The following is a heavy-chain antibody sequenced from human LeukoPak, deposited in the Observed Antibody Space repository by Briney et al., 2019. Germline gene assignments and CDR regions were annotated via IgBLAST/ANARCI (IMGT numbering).Heavy chain of an antibody. J-gene: IGHJ4*02. Sequence: ASVKVSCKASGGTFSSYAISWVRQAPGQGLEWMGIINPSGGSTSYAQKFQGRVTMTRDTSTSTVYMELSSLRSEDTAVYYCARVHRLSADFDYWGQGTLVTVSS. CDR1: GGTFSSYA. CDR3: ARVHRLSADFDY. CDR2: INPSGGST. D-gene: IGHD6-19*01. V-gene: IGHV1-46*01.